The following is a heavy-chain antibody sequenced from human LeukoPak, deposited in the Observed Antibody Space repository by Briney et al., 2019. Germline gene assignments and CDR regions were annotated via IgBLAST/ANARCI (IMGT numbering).Heavy chain of an antibody. CDR1: GRSISSYY. D-gene: IGHD6-6*01. J-gene: IGHJ5*02. V-gene: IGHV4-59*01. CDR3: ARAGIAAPASWFDP. Sequence: SETLSLTCTVSGRSISSYYWSWIRQPTGKGLEWMGYIYYSGSTNYNPSLKSRVTITVDTSKNQFSLKLSSVTAADTAVYYCARAGIAAPASWFDPWGQGTLVTVSS. CDR2: IYYSGST.